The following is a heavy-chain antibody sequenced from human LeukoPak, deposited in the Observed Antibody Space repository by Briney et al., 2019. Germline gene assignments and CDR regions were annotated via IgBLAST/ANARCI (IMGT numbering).Heavy chain of an antibody. CDR3: ARDALDYGDYPSLYYFDY. CDR2: INSDGSST. D-gene: IGHD4-17*01. Sequence: PGGSLRLSCAASGFTFSSYWMHWVRQAPGKGLVWVSRINSDGSSTSHADSVKGRFTISRDNAKNTLYLQMNSLRAEDTAVYYCARDALDYGDYPSLYYFDYWGQGTLVTVSS. J-gene: IGHJ4*02. CDR1: GFTFSSYW. V-gene: IGHV3-74*01.